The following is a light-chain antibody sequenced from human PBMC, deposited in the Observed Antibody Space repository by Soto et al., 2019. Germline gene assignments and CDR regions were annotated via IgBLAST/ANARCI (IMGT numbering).Light chain of an antibody. V-gene: IGKV1-12*01. Sequence: DIQMTQSPSSVSASVGDRVTITCRASQGISSWLAWFQQKPGEAPRLLIYAASSLHSGVPSRFSGSGSGTDFALAISSLQPEDFATYYCQQGDSFPLTFGGGTKVEIK. CDR2: AAS. J-gene: IGKJ4*01. CDR1: QGISSW. CDR3: QQGDSFPLT.